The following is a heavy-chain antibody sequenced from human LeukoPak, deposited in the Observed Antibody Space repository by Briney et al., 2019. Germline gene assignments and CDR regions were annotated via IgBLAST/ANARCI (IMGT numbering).Heavy chain of an antibody. CDR1: GGSFSGYY. CDR2: INHSGST. D-gene: IGHD3-22*01. Sequence: SETLSLTCAVYGGSFSGYYWSWLRQPPGKGLEWIGEINHSGSTNYNPSLKSRVTISVDTSKNQFSLKLSSVTAADTAVYYCAGYYYDSSGYYYEYFQHWGQGTLVTVSS. J-gene: IGHJ1*01. V-gene: IGHV4-34*01. CDR3: AGYYYDSSGYYYEYFQH.